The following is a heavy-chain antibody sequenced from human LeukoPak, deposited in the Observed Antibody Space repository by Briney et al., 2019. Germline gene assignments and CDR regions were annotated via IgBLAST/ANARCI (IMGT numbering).Heavy chain of an antibody. D-gene: IGHD6-6*01. CDR2: IYHSGST. Sequence: SETLSLTCTVSGYSISSGYYWGWIRQPPGKGLEWIGSIYHSGSTYYNPSLKSRVTISVDTSKNQFSLKLSSVTAADTAVYYCAREYSSSIPFDYWGQGTLVTVSS. V-gene: IGHV4-38-2*02. CDR3: AREYSSSIPFDY. CDR1: GYSISSGYY. J-gene: IGHJ4*02.